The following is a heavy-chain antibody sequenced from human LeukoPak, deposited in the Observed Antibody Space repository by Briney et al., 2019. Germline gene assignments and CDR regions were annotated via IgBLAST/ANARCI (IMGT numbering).Heavy chain of an antibody. CDR2: IKSKTDGGTT. V-gene: IGHV3-15*07. Sequence: PGGSLRLSCAASGFTFSKAWMNWVRQAPGKGLEWVGRIKSKTDGGTTDYAAPVKGRFTISRDDSKNTLYLQINSLKAEDTAVYYCAAQSDLAAAVTGNFDYWGQGTLVSVSS. CDR1: GFTFSKAW. D-gene: IGHD6-13*01. J-gene: IGHJ4*02. CDR3: AAQSDLAAAVTGNFDY.